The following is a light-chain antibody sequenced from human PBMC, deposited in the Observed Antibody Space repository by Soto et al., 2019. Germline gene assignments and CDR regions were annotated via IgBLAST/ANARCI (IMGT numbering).Light chain of an antibody. V-gene: IGKV3-15*01. J-gene: IGKJ2*01. CDR3: QQYNNWPPYT. CDR1: QSVSSN. CDR2: GAS. Sequence: EIVMTQSPATLSVSPGERATLSCRASQSVSSNLAWYQQKPGQAPRLLNYGASTRATGIPARFSGSGSGTEFTLNIRSLQSEDFAVYYCQQYNNWPPYTFGQGTKVDIK.